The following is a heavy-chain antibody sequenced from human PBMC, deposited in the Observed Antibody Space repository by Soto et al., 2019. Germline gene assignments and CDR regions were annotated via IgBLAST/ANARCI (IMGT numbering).Heavy chain of an antibody. J-gene: IGHJ4*02. Sequence: QVQLVQSGAEVTRPGSSVKVSCNASGGSFSSYAISWLRQAPGQGLEWMGAVIHGLGQAYYAQALQDRVTITADEYTRTADMEQSSMTSYDTAVYFCARVGGVGAPPGADYWGQGTLVTVSS. CDR2: VIHGLGQA. D-gene: IGHD1-26*01. V-gene: IGHV1-69*01. CDR1: GGSFSSYA. CDR3: ARVGGVGAPPGADY.